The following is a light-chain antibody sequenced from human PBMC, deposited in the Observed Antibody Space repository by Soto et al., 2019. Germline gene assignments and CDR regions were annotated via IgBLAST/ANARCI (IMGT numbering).Light chain of an antibody. CDR3: QQYNRFSPRT. CDR1: QSIGSW. V-gene: IGKV1-5*01. CDR2: DAS. Sequence: DIQMAQSPSTLSASVGERVASTCRGSQSIGSWLAWYQQKPGKAPKLLIYDASSLESGVPSRFSGSGSGTEFTLTISNLQPDDFATYYCQQYNRFSPRTFGQGTKVDIK. J-gene: IGKJ1*01.